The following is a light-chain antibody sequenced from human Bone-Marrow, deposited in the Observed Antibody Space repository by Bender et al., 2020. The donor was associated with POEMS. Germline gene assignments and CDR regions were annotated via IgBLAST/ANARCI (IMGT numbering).Light chain of an antibody. CDR1: NSNIGSNS. J-gene: IGLJ1*01. V-gene: IGLV1-47*01. Sequence: QSVLTQPPSVSGAPGQRVTISCSGRNSNIGSNSVHWYQHLPGTAPKLLIYRNNQRPSGVPDRFSGSKSGTSASLAISGLRSDDEADYYCASWDDSLSGYVFGTGTKVNVL. CDR2: RNN. CDR3: ASWDDSLSGYV.